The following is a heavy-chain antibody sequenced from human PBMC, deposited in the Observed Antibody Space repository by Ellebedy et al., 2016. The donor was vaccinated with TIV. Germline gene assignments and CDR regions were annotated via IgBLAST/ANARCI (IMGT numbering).Heavy chain of an antibody. Sequence: GESLKISCAASGFTFSSFAMTSVRQAPGKGLEWVSTISHTGTRTYYPDSVEGRFIISRDTSRKTLYLQMNGLRVEDTAIYYCAKGRGGGSDSSAPRYYFDYWGLGTLVTVSS. CDR2: ISHTGTRT. D-gene: IGHD3-22*01. J-gene: IGHJ4*02. CDR1: GFTFSSFA. V-gene: IGHV3-23*01. CDR3: AKGRGGGSDSSAPRYYFDY.